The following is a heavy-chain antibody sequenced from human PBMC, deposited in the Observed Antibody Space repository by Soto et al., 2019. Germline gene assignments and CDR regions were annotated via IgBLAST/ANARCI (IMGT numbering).Heavy chain of an antibody. Sequence: GPSVNVSCKASGYSFTSYDINWVRRATGQGLEWMGWMNPNSGNTGYAQKFQGRVTMTRNTSISAAYMELSSLRSEDTAVYYCARERSSGWYVDYWGQGTLVTVSS. CDR2: MNPNSGNT. D-gene: IGHD6-19*01. J-gene: IGHJ4*02. V-gene: IGHV1-8*01. CDR3: ARERSSGWYVDY. CDR1: GYSFTSYD.